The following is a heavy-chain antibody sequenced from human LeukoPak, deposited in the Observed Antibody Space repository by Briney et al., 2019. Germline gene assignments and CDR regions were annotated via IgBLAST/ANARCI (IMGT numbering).Heavy chain of an antibody. J-gene: IGHJ4*02. CDR2: IKEDGSEK. V-gene: IGHV3-7*04. D-gene: IGHD5-24*01. Sequence: GSLRLSCAASGFTFSAFWMTWVRQAPGKGLEWVASIKEDGSEKFYVDSVKGRFTISRDNAKKSLYLQMNSLTAEDAAVYYCARGRDNVYWGQGTLVTVSS. CDR1: GFTFSAFW. CDR3: ARGRDNVY.